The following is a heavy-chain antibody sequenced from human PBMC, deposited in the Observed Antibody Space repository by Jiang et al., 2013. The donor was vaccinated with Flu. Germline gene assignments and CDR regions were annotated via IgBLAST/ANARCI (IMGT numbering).Heavy chain of an antibody. D-gene: IGHD1-26*01. Sequence: QSGSELKKPGASVKVSCKASGYTFTSYAMNWVRQAPGQGLEWMGWINTNTGNPTYAQGFTGRFVFSLDTSVSTAYLQICSLKAEDTAVYYCARDPGGWWELLGDYYYGMDVWGQGTTVTVSS. CDR2: INTNTGNP. CDR1: GYTFTSYA. J-gene: IGHJ6*02. V-gene: IGHV7-4-1*01. CDR3: ARDPGGWWELLGDYYYGMDV.